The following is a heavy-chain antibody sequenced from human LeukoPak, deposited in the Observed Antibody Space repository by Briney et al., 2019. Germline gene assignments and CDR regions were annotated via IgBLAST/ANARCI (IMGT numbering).Heavy chain of an antibody. CDR1: GYTFTSYG. D-gene: IGHD3-22*01. CDR2: ISAYNGNT. Sequence: ASVKVSCKASGYTFTSYGISWVRQAPGQGLEWMGWISAYNGNTNYAQKLQGRVTMTRDMSTSTVYMELSNLRSEDTAVYYCARDMSRGLYYDSSYFDYWGQGTLVTVSP. V-gene: IGHV1-18*01. J-gene: IGHJ4*02. CDR3: ARDMSRGLYYDSSYFDY.